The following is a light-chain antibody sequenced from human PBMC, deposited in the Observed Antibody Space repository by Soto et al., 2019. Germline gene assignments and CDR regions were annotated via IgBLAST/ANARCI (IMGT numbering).Light chain of an antibody. Sequence: DIQMTQSPSSLSASVGDRVTITCRASQTITGSLNWYQQRPGKAPNLLIYASNSLQSGVPPRFSGSGSATDFTLTISSLQPEDFATYYCQQTYSIPITFGQGTRLDIK. J-gene: IGKJ5*01. CDR3: QQTYSIPIT. CDR1: QTITGS. CDR2: ASN. V-gene: IGKV1-39*01.